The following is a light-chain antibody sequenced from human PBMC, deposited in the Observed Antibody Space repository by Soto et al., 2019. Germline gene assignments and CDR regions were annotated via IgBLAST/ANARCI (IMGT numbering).Light chain of an antibody. CDR3: QRYGSSPWT. V-gene: IGKV3-20*01. CDR1: QSVSSSS. J-gene: IGKJ1*01. CDR2: GAS. Sequence: IVVTQSPGTLSLSPGERATLSCRASQSVSSSSLAWYQQKPGQAPRLLIYGASSRATCIPDRFSGSGSGTDFALTISRLEPEDFAVYYCQRYGSSPWTFGQGTKVEIK.